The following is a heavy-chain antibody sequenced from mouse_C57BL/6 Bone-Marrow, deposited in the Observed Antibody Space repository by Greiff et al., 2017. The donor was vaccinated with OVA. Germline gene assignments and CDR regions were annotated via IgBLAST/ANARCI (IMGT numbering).Heavy chain of an antibody. CDR1: GFSFTSYG. CDR2: IWRGGST. V-gene: IGHV2-5*01. J-gene: IGHJ4*01. CDR3: AKRDYYGSSPYYYAMDY. D-gene: IGHD1-1*01. Sequence: QVQLKESGPGLVQPSQSLSITCTASGFSFTSYGVHWVRQSPGKGLEWLGLIWRGGSTDYNAAFMSRLSTTKDNSKSNVFFKMNSLQADDTAIYYCAKRDYYGSSPYYYAMDYWGQGTSVTVSS.